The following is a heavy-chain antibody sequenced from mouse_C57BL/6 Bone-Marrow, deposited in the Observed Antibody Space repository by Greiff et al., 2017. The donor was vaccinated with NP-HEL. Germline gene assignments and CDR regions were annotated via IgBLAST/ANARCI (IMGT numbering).Heavy chain of an antibody. CDR1: GFTFSDYG. CDR2: ISNLAYSI. D-gene: IGHD2-3*01. Sequence: EVMLVESGGGLVQPGGSLKLSCAASGFTFSDYGMAWVRQAPRKGPAWVAFISNLAYSIYYADTVTGRFTISRENAKNTLYLEMSSLRSEDTAMYYCARRYDGFYWYFDVWGTGTTVTVSS. V-gene: IGHV5-15*01. J-gene: IGHJ1*03. CDR3: ARRYDGFYWYFDV.